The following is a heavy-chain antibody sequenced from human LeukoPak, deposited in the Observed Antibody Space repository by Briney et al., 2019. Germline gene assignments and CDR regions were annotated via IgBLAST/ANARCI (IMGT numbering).Heavy chain of an antibody. Sequence: GGSLRLSCAASGFTFSNYWMSWVRKAPGKGLQWVANIKQDGSEKYYVDSVKGRFTISRDNAKKSLYLHMNSLRAEDTAVYYCARDDDWNYEDYWGQGTLVTVSS. CDR2: IKQDGSEK. CDR3: ARDDDWNYEDY. D-gene: IGHD1-7*01. CDR1: GFTFSNYW. J-gene: IGHJ4*02. V-gene: IGHV3-7*01.